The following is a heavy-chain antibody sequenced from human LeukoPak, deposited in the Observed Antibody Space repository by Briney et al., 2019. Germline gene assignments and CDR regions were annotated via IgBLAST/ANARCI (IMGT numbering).Heavy chain of an antibody. J-gene: IGHJ5*02. CDR2: IAISGGST. CDR3: AKGLTGYAPWAS. Sequence: GGSLRLSCAASGFIFSNYGMNWIRQAPGKGLEWISAIAISGGSTYHADSVKGRFTISRDNSKNTVYLQMNSLRAEDTALYYCAKGLTGYAPWASWGQGALVTVSS. CDR1: GFIFSNYG. V-gene: IGHV3-23*01. D-gene: IGHD5-12*01.